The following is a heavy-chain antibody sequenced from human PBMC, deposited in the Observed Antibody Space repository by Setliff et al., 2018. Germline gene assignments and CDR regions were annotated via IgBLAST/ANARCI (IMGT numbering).Heavy chain of an antibody. CDR2: IRGKPSSGTT. CDR3: TPWTGTSRLHYWGQGTLVYYYYGMDV. J-gene: IGHJ6*02. Sequence: GGSLRLSCTTSGFTFGDYAITWVRQAPGKGLEWVGFIRGKPSSGTTEYAASVKGRFTISRDDSKSIAYLQMSSLKTEDTALYYCTPWTGTSRLHYWGQGTLVYYYYGMDVWGQGTTVTVSS. CDR1: GFTFGDYA. D-gene: IGHD1-7*01. V-gene: IGHV3-49*04.